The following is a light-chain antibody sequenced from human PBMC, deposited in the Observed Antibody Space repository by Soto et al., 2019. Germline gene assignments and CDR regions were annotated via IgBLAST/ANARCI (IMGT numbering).Light chain of an antibody. CDR1: QSVTTY. V-gene: IGKV3-11*01. Sequence: EIVLTQSPATLSLSPGERANISCRASQSVTTYLAWYQQKPGQAPRLLIYDASDRATGIPARFSGSGSGTDFTLTISSLEPKDFAVYYCQQYGSIPWTFGQGTKVDIK. J-gene: IGKJ1*01. CDR2: DAS. CDR3: QQYGSIPWT.